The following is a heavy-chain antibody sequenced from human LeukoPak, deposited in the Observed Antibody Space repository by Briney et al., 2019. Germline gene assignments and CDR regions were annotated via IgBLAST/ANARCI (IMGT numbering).Heavy chain of an antibody. J-gene: IGHJ4*02. V-gene: IGHV3-30*04. CDR2: ISYVGSNK. CDR3: ARGSDYGDY. CDR1: GFTFSSFA. D-gene: IGHD4-17*01. Sequence: TGGSLRLSCAASGFTFSSFAMHWVRQAPGKGLEWVSLISYVGSNKYYADSVKGRFTISRDNSKNTLYLQMNSLRVEDTAVYYCARGSDYGDYWGQGTLVTVSS.